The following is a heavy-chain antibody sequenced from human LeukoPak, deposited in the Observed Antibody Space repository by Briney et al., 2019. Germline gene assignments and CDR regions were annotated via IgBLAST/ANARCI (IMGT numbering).Heavy chain of an antibody. CDR1: GFTFSSYA. D-gene: IGHD4-23*01. V-gene: IGHV3-23*01. Sequence: PGGSLRLSCAASGFTFSSYATSWVRQAPGKGLEWVSAISGSGGSTYYADSVKGRFTISRDNSKNTLYLQMNSLRAEDTAVYYCAKDDLAQFFMTTVAQGMDVWGQGTTVTVSS. J-gene: IGHJ6*02. CDR2: ISGSGGST. CDR3: AKDDLAQFFMTTVAQGMDV.